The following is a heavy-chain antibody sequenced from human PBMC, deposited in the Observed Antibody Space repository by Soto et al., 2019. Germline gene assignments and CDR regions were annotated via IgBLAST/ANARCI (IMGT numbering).Heavy chain of an antibody. D-gene: IGHD6-6*01. V-gene: IGHV4-30-2*01. CDR3: ARGSSSYYDYGMDV. Sequence: SETLFLTCAVSGDSISRGGYSWTWIRQPPGKALEWIGNTYDCGSTSYNPSLKSRVTISVDTSKNQFSLRLTSVTAADTAVYFCARGSSSYYDYGMDVWGQGTTVTVSS. CDR1: GDSISRGGYS. J-gene: IGHJ6*02. CDR2: TYDCGST.